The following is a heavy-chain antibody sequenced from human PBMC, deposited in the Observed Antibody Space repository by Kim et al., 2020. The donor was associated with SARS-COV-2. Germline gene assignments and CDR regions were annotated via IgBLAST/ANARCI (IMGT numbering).Heavy chain of an antibody. Sequence: STSYGQKVQGRVTMTRDTSTSTVYMELSRLRSEDTAVYYCARGFNDAFDIWGQGTMVTVSS. CDR2: ST. D-gene: IGHD3-10*01. J-gene: IGHJ3*02. CDR3: ARGFNDAFDI. V-gene: IGHV1-46*01.